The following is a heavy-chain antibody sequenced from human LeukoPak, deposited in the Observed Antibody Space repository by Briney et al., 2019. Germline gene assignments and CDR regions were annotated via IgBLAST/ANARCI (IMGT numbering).Heavy chain of an antibody. CDR3: ARFSGSYAPNHFDY. CDR2: INHSGST. D-gene: IGHD1-26*01. V-gene: IGHV4-34*01. CDR1: GGSFSGYY. Sequence: SETLSLTCAVYGGSFSGYYWSWIRQPLGKGLEWIGEINHSGSTNYNPSLKSRVTISVDTSKNQFSLKLSSVTAADTAVYYCARFSGSYAPNHFDYWGQGTLVTVSS. J-gene: IGHJ4*02.